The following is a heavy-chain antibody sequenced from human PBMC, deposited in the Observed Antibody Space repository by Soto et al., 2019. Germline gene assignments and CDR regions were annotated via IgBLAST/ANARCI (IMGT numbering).Heavy chain of an antibody. CDR1: GFTFSSHW. D-gene: IGHD5-18*01. CDR3: ARSIQLWFA. V-gene: IGHV3-7*01. J-gene: IGHJ5*02. Sequence: GGSLRLSCAASGFTFSSHWMSWVRQAPGKGLEWVANIKQDGSEKYYVHSVKGRFTISRDNAKNSLYLQMNSLRAEDTAVYYCARSIQLWFAWGQGTLVTVSS. CDR2: IKQDGSEK.